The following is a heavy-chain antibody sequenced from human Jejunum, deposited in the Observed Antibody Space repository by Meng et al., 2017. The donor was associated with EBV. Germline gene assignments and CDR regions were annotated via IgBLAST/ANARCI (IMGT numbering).Heavy chain of an antibody. D-gene: IGHD3-22*01. CDR1: XGPITSTNW. CDR3: ARGAGNVYSYDSSGSYYFDY. J-gene: IGHJ4*02. Sequence: QVQLQESGPGLVKPSGXLSITCAVAXGPITSTNWWSWVRQPPGKGLEWIGEINHSGSTTYNPSLKSRVTISVDTSKNQISLKLTSVTAADTAVYYCARGAGNVYSYDSSGSYYFDYWGLGTLVTVST. CDR2: INHSGST. V-gene: IGHV4-4*02.